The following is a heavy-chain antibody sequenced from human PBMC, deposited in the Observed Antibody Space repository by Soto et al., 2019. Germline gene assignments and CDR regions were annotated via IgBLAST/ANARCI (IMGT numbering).Heavy chain of an antibody. CDR1: GYTFPSYG. V-gene: IGHV1-18*01. Sequence: ASVRVSCKASGYTFPSYGISWVRQAPGQRLEWMGWINAGNGNTKYAQKFQGRVTMTVDTSTTTAYMELRSLTSDDRAVYYCAKNGQPPYYYYGMDVWGQGTTVTVSS. D-gene: IGHD2-8*01. CDR3: AKNGQPPYYYYGMDV. CDR2: INAGNGNT. J-gene: IGHJ6*02.